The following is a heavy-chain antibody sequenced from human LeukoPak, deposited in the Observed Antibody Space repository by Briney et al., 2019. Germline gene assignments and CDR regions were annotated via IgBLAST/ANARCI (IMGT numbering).Heavy chain of an antibody. CDR3: ARGRGTSYFGY. CDR1: GGSFSGYY. Sequence: SETLSLTCAVYGGSFSGYYWSWIRQPPGKGLEWIGEINHSGSTNYNPSLKSRVTISVDTSKNQFSLKLSSVTAADTAVYYCARGRGTSYFGYWGQGTLVTVSS. CDR2: INHSGST. J-gene: IGHJ4*02. V-gene: IGHV4-34*01.